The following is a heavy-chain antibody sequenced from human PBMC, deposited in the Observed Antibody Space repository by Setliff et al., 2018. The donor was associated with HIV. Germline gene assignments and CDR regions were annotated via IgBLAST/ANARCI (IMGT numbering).Heavy chain of an antibody. CDR2: IYYSGSS. V-gene: IGHV4-31*03. CDR3: ARVWLHNGADVPRLDP. D-gene: IGHD5-12*01. CDR1: GDSISSGGYY. Sequence: SETLSLTCTVSGDSISSGGYYWSWIRQSPGKGLEWIGYIYYSGSSYYNPSLQSRITMSVETSMNQFSLRLTSVTAADTAIYYCARVWLHNGADVPRLDPWGQGILVTVSS. J-gene: IGHJ5*02.